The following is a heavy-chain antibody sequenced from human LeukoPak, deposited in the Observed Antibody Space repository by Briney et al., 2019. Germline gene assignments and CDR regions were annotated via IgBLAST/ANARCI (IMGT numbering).Heavy chain of an antibody. CDR2: INPDSGGT. Sequence: ASVKVSCKASGYTFTGYYMHWVRQAPGQGLEWMGWINPDSGGTNYAQKFQDRVTMTRDTSISTAYMELSSLRSDDTAVYCCARSQDCSSTSCNKWLDPWGQGTLVTV. V-gene: IGHV1-2*02. J-gene: IGHJ5*02. CDR1: GYTFTGYY. CDR3: ARSQDCSSTSCNKWLDP. D-gene: IGHD2-2*02.